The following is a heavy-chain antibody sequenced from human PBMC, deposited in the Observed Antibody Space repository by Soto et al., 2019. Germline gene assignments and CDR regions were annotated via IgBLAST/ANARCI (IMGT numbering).Heavy chain of an antibody. CDR2: ISGSGSTI. D-gene: IGHD6-13*01. J-gene: IGHJ4*02. V-gene: IGHV3-11*01. CDR3: ARLGSIAAAGTPDY. Sequence: GGSLRLSCAASGFTFSDYYMSWFRQAPGKGLEWVSYISGSGSTIHDADSVKGRFTISRDNAKDSLYLQMNSLRAEDTALYYCARLGSIAAAGTPDYWGQGTLVTVSS. CDR1: GFTFSDYY.